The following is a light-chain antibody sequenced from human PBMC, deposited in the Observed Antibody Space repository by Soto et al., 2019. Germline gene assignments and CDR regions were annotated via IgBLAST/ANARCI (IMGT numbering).Light chain of an antibody. CDR1: KGITSY. J-gene: IGKJ3*01. CDR3: QQYYSYPFT. CDR2: AAS. V-gene: IGKV1-8*01. Sequence: AIRMTQSPSSFSASTGDRVTITCRRGKGITSYLAWYQQKPGKAPKLLIYAASTLQSGVPSRFSGSGSGTDFTLTISCLQSEDFATYYCQQYYSYPFTFGPGTKVDIK.